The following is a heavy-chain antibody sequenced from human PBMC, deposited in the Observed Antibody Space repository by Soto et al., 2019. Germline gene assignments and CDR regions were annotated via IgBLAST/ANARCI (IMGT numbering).Heavy chain of an antibody. CDR3: ARDNVLLWFGESDAFDI. CDR1: GFTFSSYS. Sequence: PGGSLRLSCAASGFTFSSYSMNWVRQAPGKGLERVSYISSSSSTIYYADSVKGRFTISSDNAKNSLYLQMNSLRDEDTAVYFCARDNVLLWFGESDAFDIWGQGTMVTVSS. CDR2: ISSSSSTI. J-gene: IGHJ3*02. V-gene: IGHV3-48*02. D-gene: IGHD3-10*01.